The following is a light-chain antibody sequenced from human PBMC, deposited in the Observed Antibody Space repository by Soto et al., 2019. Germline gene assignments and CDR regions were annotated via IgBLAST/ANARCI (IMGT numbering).Light chain of an antibody. J-gene: IGKJ1*01. CDR1: QGMSSW. V-gene: IGKV1-12*01. Sequence: DIQMTQSPSSVSASVGDRVTITCRASQGMSSWLAWYQQKPGKAPKLLIYAASTLQTGVPSRFSGSGSVTDFTLTISSLQPEDFATYYCQQANSLPWTFGQGTKVEIK. CDR3: QQANSLPWT. CDR2: AAS.